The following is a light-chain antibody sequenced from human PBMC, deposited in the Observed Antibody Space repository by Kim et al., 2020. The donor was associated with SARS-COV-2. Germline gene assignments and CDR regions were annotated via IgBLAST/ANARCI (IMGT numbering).Light chain of an antibody. J-gene: IGLJ2*01. CDR3: NSRDSSGNHAV. V-gene: IGLV3-19*01. CDR1: SLRSYY. Sequence: SSELTQDPAVSVALGQTVRITCQGDSLRSYYASWYQQKPGQAPVLVIYGKNNRPSGIPDRFSGSSSGNTASSTITGAQAEDEADYYCNSRDSSGNHAVFG. CDR2: GKN.